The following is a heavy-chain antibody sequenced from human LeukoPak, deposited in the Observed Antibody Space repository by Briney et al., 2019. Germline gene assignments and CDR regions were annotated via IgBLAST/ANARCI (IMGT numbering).Heavy chain of an antibody. D-gene: IGHD3-9*01. Sequence: GGSLRLSCAASGFTFSSYGMHWVRQAPGKGLEWVAVISYDGSNKYYADSVKGRFTISRDNSKNTLYLQMNSLRAEDTAVYYCARDGRYPGLGAFDIWGQGTMVTVSS. J-gene: IGHJ3*02. CDR3: ARDGRYPGLGAFDI. CDR2: ISYDGSNK. V-gene: IGHV3-30*03. CDR1: GFTFSSYG.